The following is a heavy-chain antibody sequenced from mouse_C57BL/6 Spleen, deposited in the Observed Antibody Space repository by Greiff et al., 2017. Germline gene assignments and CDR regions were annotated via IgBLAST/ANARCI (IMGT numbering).Heavy chain of an antibody. CDR2: INYDGSST. D-gene: IGHD1-1*01. V-gene: IGHV5-16*01. CDR3: ARDNGSPFDY. Sequence: EVQGVASEGGLVQPGSSMKLSCTASGFTFSDYYMAWVRQVPEKGLEWVANINYDGSSTYYLDSLKSRFIISRDNAKNILYLQMSSLKSEDTATYYCARDNGSPFDYWGQGTTLTVSS. J-gene: IGHJ2*01. CDR1: GFTFSDYY.